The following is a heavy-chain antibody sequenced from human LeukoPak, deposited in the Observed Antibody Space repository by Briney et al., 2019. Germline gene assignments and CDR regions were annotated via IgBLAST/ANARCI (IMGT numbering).Heavy chain of an antibody. J-gene: IGHJ1*01. D-gene: IGHD3-3*01. CDR3: ARGSSSQYFRY. V-gene: IGHV1-18*01. CDR1: GYAFISHP. CDR2: ISAYSGNT. Sequence: ASVKVSCKASGYAFISHPVTWVRQAPGQGLEWMGWISAYSGNTSYAQRFQGRVTMSTETSTNTAYMELTSLRSDDTAIYFCARGSSSQYFRYWGQGTLVTVPS.